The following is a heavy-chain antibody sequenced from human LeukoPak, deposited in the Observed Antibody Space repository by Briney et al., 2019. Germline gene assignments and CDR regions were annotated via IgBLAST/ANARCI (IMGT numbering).Heavy chain of an antibody. CDR2: INHSGST. Sequence: SETLSLTCAVYGGSFSGYCWSWIRQPPGKGLEWIGEINHSGSTNYNPSLKSRVTISVDTSKNHFSLKVSSVTAADTAVYYCASTRGAVALGYYYYGMDVWGQGTTVTVSS. CDR3: ASTRGAVALGYYYYGMDV. V-gene: IGHV4-34*01. J-gene: IGHJ6*02. CDR1: GGSFSGYC. D-gene: IGHD6-19*01.